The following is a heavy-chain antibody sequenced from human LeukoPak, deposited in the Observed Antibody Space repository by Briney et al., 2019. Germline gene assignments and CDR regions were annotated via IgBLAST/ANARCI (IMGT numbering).Heavy chain of an antibody. CDR3: ARVGQWLSYYFDY. Sequence: PGGSLRLSCVVSGFTVSTNYMSWVRQAPGKGLEWVSLIYSGGSTYYADSVKGRFIISRDNSKNTLYLQMNSLRAEDTAVYCCARVGQWLSYYFDYWGQGTLVTVSS. D-gene: IGHD6-19*01. CDR2: IYSGGST. V-gene: IGHV3-66*01. J-gene: IGHJ4*02. CDR1: GFTVSTNY.